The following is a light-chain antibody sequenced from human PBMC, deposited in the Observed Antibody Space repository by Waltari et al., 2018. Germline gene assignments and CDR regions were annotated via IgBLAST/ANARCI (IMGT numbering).Light chain of an antibody. Sequence: QSALTQPRSVSGSPGQSVTISCPGTRSDVGGSNYVSWYQHQPGNAPKLLIYDVTKRPSAVHVRFSASKSDNTASLTIAVLQAEDEADYYCCSYAGSITFWVFGGGTKLTVL. V-gene: IGLV2-11*01. J-gene: IGLJ3*02. CDR1: RSDVGGSNY. CDR3: CSYAGSITFWV. CDR2: DVT.